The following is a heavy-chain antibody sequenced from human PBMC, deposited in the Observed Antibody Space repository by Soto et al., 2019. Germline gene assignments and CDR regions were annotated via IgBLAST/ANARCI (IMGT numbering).Heavy chain of an antibody. CDR2: VYHNGNT. CDR1: GGSISSHY. V-gene: IGHV4-59*11. D-gene: IGHD1-26*01. J-gene: IGHJ4*02. CDR3: ARGVGSSPPQY. Sequence: PSETLSLTCIVSGGSISSHYWSWIRQAPGKGLEWIGYVYHNGNTNNNPSLRSRVTISIDTSRNHFSLKLNSVTAADTAVYYCARGVGSSPPQYWGRGTLVTV.